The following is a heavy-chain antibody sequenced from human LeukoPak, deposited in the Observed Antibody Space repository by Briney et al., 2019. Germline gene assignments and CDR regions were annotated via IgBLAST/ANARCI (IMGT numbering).Heavy chain of an antibody. V-gene: IGHV4-34*01. Sequence: PSETLSLTCAVYGGSFSGYYWSWIRQPPGKGLEWIGEINHSGSTNYNPSLESRVTISVDTSKNQFSLQLNSVTPEDTALYYCARGGLVRGTINSLIGFDIWGQGIMVTVSS. D-gene: IGHD3-10*01. J-gene: IGHJ3*02. CDR3: ARGGLVRGTINSLIGFDI. CDR1: GGSFSGYY. CDR2: INHSGST.